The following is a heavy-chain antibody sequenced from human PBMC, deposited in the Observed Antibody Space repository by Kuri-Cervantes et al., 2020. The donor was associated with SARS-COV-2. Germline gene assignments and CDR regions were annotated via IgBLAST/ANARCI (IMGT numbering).Heavy chain of an antibody. Sequence: GSLRLSCAVYGGSFSGYYWSWIRQPPGKGLEWIGEINHSGSTNYNPSLKSRVTMSVDTSKNQFSLKLNSVTAADTAVYYCAREVDYYSSGGYMDVWGKGTTVTVSS. CDR3: AREVDYYSSGGYMDV. CDR1: GGSFSGYY. V-gene: IGHV4-34*01. D-gene: IGHD5/OR15-5a*01. CDR2: INHSGST. J-gene: IGHJ6*03.